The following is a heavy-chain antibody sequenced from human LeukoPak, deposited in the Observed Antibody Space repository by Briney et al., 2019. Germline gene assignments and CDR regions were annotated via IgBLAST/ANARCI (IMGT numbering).Heavy chain of an antibody. J-gene: IGHJ4*02. CDR3: AKVRTGHYFDY. CDR1: GFTFSSYA. D-gene: IGHD1-1*01. V-gene: IGHV3-11*04. Sequence: PGGSLRLSCAASGFTFSSYAMSWIRQAPGKGLEWVSYISSSGSTIYYADSVKGRFTISRDNAKNSPYLQMNSLRAEDTAVYYCAKVRTGHYFDYWGQGTLVTVSS. CDR2: ISSSGSTI.